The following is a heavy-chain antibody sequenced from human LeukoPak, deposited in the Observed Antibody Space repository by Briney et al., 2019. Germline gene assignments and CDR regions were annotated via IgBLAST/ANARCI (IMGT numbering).Heavy chain of an antibody. J-gene: IGHJ4*02. D-gene: IGHD3-10*01. CDR2: ISGSGGST. CDR3: AKDLTGFGETHFDY. CDR1: GFTFSSYA. Sequence: GGSLRLSCAASGFTFSSYAMSWVRQAPGKGLEWVSAISGSGGSTYYADSVKGRFTISRDNSKNTLYLQMHSLRAEDTAVYYCAKDLTGFGETHFDYWGQGTLVTVSS. V-gene: IGHV3-23*01.